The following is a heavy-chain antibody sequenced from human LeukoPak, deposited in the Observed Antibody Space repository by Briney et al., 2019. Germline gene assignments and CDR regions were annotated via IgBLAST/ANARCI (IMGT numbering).Heavy chain of an antibody. D-gene: IGHD6-13*01. CDR1: GFTFSSYG. J-gene: IGHJ6*02. CDR2: ISYGGSNK. Sequence: QPGGSLRLSCAASGFTFSSYGMHWVRQAPGKGLEWVAVISYGGSNKYYADSVKGRFTISRDNSKNTLYLQMNSLRAEDTAVYYCAKDGPYSSSWSYYYYYYGMDVWGQGTLVTVSS. CDR3: AKDGPYSSSWSYYYYYYGMDV. V-gene: IGHV3-30*18.